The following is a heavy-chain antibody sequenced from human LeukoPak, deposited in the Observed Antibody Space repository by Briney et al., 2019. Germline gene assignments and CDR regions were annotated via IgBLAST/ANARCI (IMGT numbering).Heavy chain of an antibody. CDR2: ISSSGSTI. CDR1: GFTFSSYE. V-gene: IGHV3-48*03. D-gene: IGHD3-9*01. J-gene: IGHJ6*03. CDR3: ARGKYYDILVHYYYYMDV. Sequence: PGGSLRLSCAASGFTFSSYEMNWVRQAPGKGLEWVSYISSSGSTIYYADSVKGRFTISRDNAKNTLYLQMNSLRAEDTAVYYCARGKYYDILVHYYYYMDVWGKGTTVTVSS.